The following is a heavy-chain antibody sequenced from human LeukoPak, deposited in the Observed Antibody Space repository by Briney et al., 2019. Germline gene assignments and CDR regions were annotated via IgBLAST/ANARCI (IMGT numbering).Heavy chain of an antibody. J-gene: IGHJ1*01. D-gene: IGHD3-22*01. Sequence: PSETLSLTCNVYGGSFSGYYWSWLRQSPSKGLKWIGYIYHSGSTNYNPSLKSRVTISVDTSQNQFYLKLSSVTAADTAVYYCARGNYYDSSGYRYFQHWGQGTLVTVSS. CDR3: ARGNYYDSSGYRYFQH. CDR1: GGSFSGYY. CDR2: IYHSGST. V-gene: IGHV4-34*01.